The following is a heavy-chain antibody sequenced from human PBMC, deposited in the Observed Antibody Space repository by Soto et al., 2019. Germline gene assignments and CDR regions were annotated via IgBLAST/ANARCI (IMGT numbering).Heavy chain of an antibody. D-gene: IGHD2-21*01. CDR2: IDPSDSYT. V-gene: IGHV5-10-1*01. J-gene: IGHJ6*02. CDR1: GHTFTSYW. Sequence: PGESLKISCKASGHTFTSYWISWVRQMPGKGLEWMGRIDPSDSYTNYSPSFQGHVTISVDKSLSSAFLQWSSLKASDSAMYYGARLSFIVWIKGGGYYAMDVWGQGATVTVSS. CDR3: ARLSFIVWIKGGGYYAMDV.